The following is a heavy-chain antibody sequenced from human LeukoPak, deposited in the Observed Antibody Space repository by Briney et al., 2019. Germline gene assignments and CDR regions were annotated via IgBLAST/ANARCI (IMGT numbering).Heavy chain of an antibody. CDR2: VHHSGRT. D-gene: IGHD3-3*01. J-gene: IGHJ5*02. CDR3: ARDHLANLASRLFDP. CDR1: GYSISSDYY. Sequence: SETLSLTCTVSGYSISSDYYWGWIRQPPGKGLEWTGSVHHSGRTYYNPSLKSRVTISVDTSKNQFSLKLNSVTAADTAVYYCARDHLANLASRLFDPWGQGSLVTVSS. V-gene: IGHV4-38-2*02.